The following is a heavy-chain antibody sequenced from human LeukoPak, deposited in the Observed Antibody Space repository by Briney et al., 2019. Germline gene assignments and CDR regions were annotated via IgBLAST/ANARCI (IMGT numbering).Heavy chain of an antibody. D-gene: IGHD1-7*01. CDR1: GFIFSDSA. Sequence: GGSLKLSCTDSGFIFSDSAVHWVRQASGKGLEWVGRIRSKANGYATAYAASVRGRFTLSRDDSKNTAYLQMNSLKTEDTAVYYCTRHGTPLDAFDIWGQGTMVTVSS. CDR3: TRHGTPLDAFDI. J-gene: IGHJ3*02. V-gene: IGHV3-73*01. CDR2: IRSKANGYAT.